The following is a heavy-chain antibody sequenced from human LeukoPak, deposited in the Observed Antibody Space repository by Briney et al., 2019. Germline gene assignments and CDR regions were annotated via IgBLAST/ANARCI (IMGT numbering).Heavy chain of an antibody. CDR3: ARDPYGDNGDWFDP. V-gene: IGHV3-20*04. CDR2: INWNGDNT. Sequence: PGGSLRLSCAASGFTFDDYGMSWVRQAPGKGLEWVSGINWNGDNTGYADSVKGRFTISRDNAKNSLYLQMNSLRAEDTALYYCARDPYGDNGDWFDPWGQGTLVTVSS. D-gene: IGHD4-17*01. CDR1: GFTFDDYG. J-gene: IGHJ5*02.